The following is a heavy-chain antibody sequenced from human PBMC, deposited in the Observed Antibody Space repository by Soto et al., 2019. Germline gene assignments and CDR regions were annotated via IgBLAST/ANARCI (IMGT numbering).Heavy chain of an antibody. Sequence: GASVKVSCKASGYTFTSYDINWVRQATGQGLEWMGWMNPNSGNTGYAQKFQGRVTMTRNTSISTAYMELSSLRSEDTAVYYCAIYRGYSSSWSGESWFDPWGQGTLVTVSS. CDR2: MNPNSGNT. CDR3: AIYRGYSSSWSGESWFDP. D-gene: IGHD6-13*01. CDR1: GYTFTSYD. V-gene: IGHV1-8*01. J-gene: IGHJ5*02.